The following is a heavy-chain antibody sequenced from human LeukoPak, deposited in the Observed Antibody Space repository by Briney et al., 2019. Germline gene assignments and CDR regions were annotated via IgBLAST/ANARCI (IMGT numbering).Heavy chain of an antibody. J-gene: IGHJ4*02. CDR2: IGASGDSI. CDR1: GFTLSSYA. Sequence: GGSLRLSCAVSGFTLSSYAMIWVRQAPGRGLVWVSSIGASGDSIYYTDSVKGRFTISRDNSKNTLYLQMSSLRVEDTAVYYCAKIPDVSGYWGQGTLVTVSS. CDR3: AKIPDVSGY. V-gene: IGHV3-23*01.